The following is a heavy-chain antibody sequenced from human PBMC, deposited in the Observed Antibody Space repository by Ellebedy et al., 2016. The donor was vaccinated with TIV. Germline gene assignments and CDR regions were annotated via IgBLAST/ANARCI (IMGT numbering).Heavy chain of an antibody. Sequence: AASVKVSCKASGYTFTSYYIHWVRQAPGQGLQWMGIINPSDGFTSYAQKFQGRVTMTRDTSTSTVYMELNSLRSEDTAVYYCARGDSSGWGIDYWGQGTLVTVSS. V-gene: IGHV1-46*01. CDR3: ARGDSSGWGIDY. CDR2: INPSDGFT. J-gene: IGHJ4*02. D-gene: IGHD6-19*01. CDR1: GYTFTSYY.